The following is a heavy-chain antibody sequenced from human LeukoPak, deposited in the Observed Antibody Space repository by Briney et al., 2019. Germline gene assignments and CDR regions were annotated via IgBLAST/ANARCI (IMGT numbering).Heavy chain of an antibody. V-gene: IGHV3-33*01. D-gene: IGHD1-26*01. CDR3: ARDGELPADY. Sequence: GRSLRLSCAASGFTLSSYGMHWVRQAPGKGLEWVAVIWYDGSNKYYADSVKGRFTISRDNSKNTLYLQMNSLRAEDTAVYYCARDGELPADYWGQGTLVTVSS. CDR1: GFTLSSYG. CDR2: IWYDGSNK. J-gene: IGHJ4*02.